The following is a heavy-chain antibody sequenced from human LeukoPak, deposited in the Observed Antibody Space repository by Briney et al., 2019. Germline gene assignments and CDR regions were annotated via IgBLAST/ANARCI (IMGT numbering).Heavy chain of an antibody. D-gene: IGHD2-15*01. CDR3: ARGVGCSGGSCSYWFDP. Sequence: SETLSLTCTVSGGSISTSNYYWGWIRQPPGKGLEWIGNIFYSGSTNYNPSLKSRVTISVDTSKNQFSLKLSSVTAADTAVYYCARGVGCSGGSCSYWFDPWGQGTLVTVSS. V-gene: IGHV4-39*07. J-gene: IGHJ5*02. CDR1: GGSISTSNYY. CDR2: IFYSGST.